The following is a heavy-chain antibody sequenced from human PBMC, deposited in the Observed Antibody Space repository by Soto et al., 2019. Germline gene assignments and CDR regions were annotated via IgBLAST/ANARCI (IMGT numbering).Heavy chain of an antibody. D-gene: IGHD2-2*03. V-gene: IGHV3-23*01. J-gene: IGHJ4*02. CDR2: ISGSGGST. CDR3: AKDRGYCSSTSCYPHLFDY. Sequence: GGPLRLSCAASGFTFSSYAMSWVRQAPGKGLEWVSAISGSGGSTYYADSVKGRFTISRDNSKNTLYLQMNSLRAEDTAVYYCAKDRGYCSSTSCYPHLFDYWGQGTLVTVSS. CDR1: GFTFSSYA.